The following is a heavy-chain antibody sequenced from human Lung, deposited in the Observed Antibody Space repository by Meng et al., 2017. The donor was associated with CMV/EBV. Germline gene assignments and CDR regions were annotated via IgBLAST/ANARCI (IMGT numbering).Heavy chain of an antibody. CDR1: GNVFSTFA. CDR2: VVPLFGTA. D-gene: IGHD6-13*01. V-gene: IGHV1-69*13. J-gene: IGHJ4*02. CDR3: ARDVPRAGGAGSQFDF. Sequence: SVXVSCKTSGNVFSTFAVSWLRQAPGQGLEWMGGVVPLFGTANYAQKFQGRVTITADASTTTAYMELRSLKSEDTAIYFCARDVPRAGGAGSQFDFWGQGTLVTVSS.